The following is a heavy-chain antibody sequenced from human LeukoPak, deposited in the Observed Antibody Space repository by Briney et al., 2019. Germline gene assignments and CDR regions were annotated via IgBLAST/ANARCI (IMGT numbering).Heavy chain of an antibody. CDR1: GGSISSSSYY. CDR2: IYYSGST. V-gene: IGHV4-39*01. CDR3: ARQELLWFETTSHFDY. J-gene: IGHJ4*02. D-gene: IGHD3-10*01. Sequence: PSETLSLTCTVSGGSISSSSYYWGWIRQPPGKGLEWIGSIYYSGSTYYNPSFKSRVTISVDTSKNQFSLKLSSVTAADTAVYYCARQELLWFETTSHFDYWGQGTLVTVSS.